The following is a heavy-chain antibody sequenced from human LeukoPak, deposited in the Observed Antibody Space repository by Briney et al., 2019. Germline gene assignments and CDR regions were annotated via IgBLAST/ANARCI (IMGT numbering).Heavy chain of an antibody. CDR2: ISYDGTYK. J-gene: IGHJ4*02. Sequence: QTGTSLRLSCAASGFTVSRYSIHWVRQPPGKGLEWVALISYDGTYKYYTESVKGRFTVSRDNSRDTLYLEMNSLKPEDTALYFCAKDMGCSDGSCYSGIDYWGQGTLVTVSS. CDR3: AKDMGCSDGSCYSGIDY. V-gene: IGHV3-30*18. D-gene: IGHD2-15*01. CDR1: GFTVSRYS.